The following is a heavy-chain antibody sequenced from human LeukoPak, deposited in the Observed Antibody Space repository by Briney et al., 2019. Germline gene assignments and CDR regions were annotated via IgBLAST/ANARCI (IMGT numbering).Heavy chain of an antibody. J-gene: IGHJ5*02. D-gene: IGHD2-2*01. CDR3: ARCRSYCSSTSCHYNWFDP. CDR1: RGSISSYY. V-gene: IGHV4-4*07. Sequence: SETLSLTCTVSRGSISSYYWSWIRQPAGKGLEWIGRIYTSGSTNYNPSLKRRVTMSVDTSENQFYLKLSSVTAADTVVYYCARCRSYCSSTSCHYNWFDPWGQGTLVTVSS. CDR2: IYTSGST.